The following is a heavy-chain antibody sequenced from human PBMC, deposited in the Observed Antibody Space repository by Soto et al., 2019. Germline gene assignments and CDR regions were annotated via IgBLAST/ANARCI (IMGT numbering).Heavy chain of an antibody. J-gene: IGHJ5*02. V-gene: IGHV1-18*01. CDR1: GYTFTSYG. CDR3: ARDGEVVPADLDP. CDR2: ISAYNGNT. D-gene: IGHD2-2*01. Sequence: QVQLVQSGAEVKEPGASVKVSCKASGYTFTSYGISWVRQAPGQGLEWMGWISAYNGNTNYAQKLQGRVTMTTDTSTSTGYMELRSPRTDDTAVYYCARDGEVVPADLDPWGQGTLVSVSS.